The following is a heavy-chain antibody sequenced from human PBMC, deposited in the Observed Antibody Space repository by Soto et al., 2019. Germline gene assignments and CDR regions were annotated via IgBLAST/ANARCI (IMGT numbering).Heavy chain of an antibody. V-gene: IGHV4-30-2*01. CDR2: VYHSGST. CDR1: GDSITSGGYY. CDR3: ARVPSP. J-gene: IGHJ5*02. Sequence: SETLSLTCNVSGDSITSGGYYWSWIRQQPGKGLEWIGYVYHSGSTYYNPSLKSRVTISVDRSKNQFSLKLSSVTAADTAVYYYARVPSPWGQGTLVTVS.